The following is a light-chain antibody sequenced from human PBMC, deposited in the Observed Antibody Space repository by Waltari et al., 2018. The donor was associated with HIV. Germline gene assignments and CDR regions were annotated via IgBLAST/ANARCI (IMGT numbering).Light chain of an antibody. CDR3: QQTYLTTFT. CDR2: AAS. CDR1: QNIGKD. Sequence: DIQMTQSPSSLSESVGDRLTITCRTSQNIGKDLNWYQQKPGTAPKVLIFAASSLHSGVPSRFSGSGSGTDFTLTISSLQPEDFATYYCQQTYLTTFTFGPGTNVDFK. J-gene: IGKJ3*01. V-gene: IGKV1-39*01.